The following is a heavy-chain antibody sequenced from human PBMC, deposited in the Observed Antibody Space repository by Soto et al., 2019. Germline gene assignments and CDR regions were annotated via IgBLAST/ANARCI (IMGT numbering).Heavy chain of an antibody. CDR1: GGSISSGDYY. J-gene: IGHJ6*02. V-gene: IGHV4-30-4*01. D-gene: IGHD6-13*01. CDR3: ARVLSSSWPGYYYYGMDV. Sequence: SETLSLTCTVSGGSISSGDYYWSWIRQPPGKGLEWIGYIYYSGSTYYNPSLKSRVTISVDTSKNQFSLKLSSVTAADTAVYYCARVLSSSWPGYYYYGMDVWGQGTTVTISS. CDR2: IYYSGST.